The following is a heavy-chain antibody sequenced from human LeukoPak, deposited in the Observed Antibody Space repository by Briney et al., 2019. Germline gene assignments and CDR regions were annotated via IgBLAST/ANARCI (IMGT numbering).Heavy chain of an antibody. CDR3: ARHLRGYSCGPIDS. Sequence: SGTLSLTCTVSGGSISSDYWSWIRQPPGKGLEWIGYIYYSGSTNYNPSLKSRVTISVDTSTNQFSRKLSSVTAADTAVYYCARHLRGYSCGPIDSWGQGTLVTVSS. CDR1: GGSISSDY. CDR2: IYYSGST. J-gene: IGHJ4*02. V-gene: IGHV4-59*08. D-gene: IGHD5-18*01.